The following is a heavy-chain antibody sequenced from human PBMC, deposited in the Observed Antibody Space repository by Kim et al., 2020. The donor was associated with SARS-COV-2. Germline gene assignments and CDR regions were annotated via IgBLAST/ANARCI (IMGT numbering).Heavy chain of an antibody. CDR3: AKLGFYGGWFDP. J-gene: IGHJ5*02. CDR2: ISYDGSNK. V-gene: IGHV3-30*18. CDR1: GFTFSSYG. Sequence: GGSLRLSCAASGFTFSSYGMHWVRQAPGKGLEWVAVISYDGSNKYYADSVKGRFTISRDNSKNTLYLQMNSLRAEDTAVYYCAKLGFYGGWFDPWGQGTLVTVSS. D-gene: IGHD3-10*01.